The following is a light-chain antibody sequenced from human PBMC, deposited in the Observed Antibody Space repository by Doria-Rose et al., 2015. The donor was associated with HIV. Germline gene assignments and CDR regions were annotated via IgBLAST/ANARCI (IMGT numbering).Light chain of an antibody. CDR1: QSLLYTSKNY. Sequence: DIRVTQSPESLGMSLGERATLNCKSNQSLLYTSKNYLAWYQQKPGQPPKLLIYWASTRQSGAPARFSGSGSGTDFTLTISSLEAEDVAVYYCQQYYDTPSLGPGTTVNIK. J-gene: IGKJ3*01. V-gene: IGKV4-1*01. CDR3: QQYYDTPS. CDR2: WAS.